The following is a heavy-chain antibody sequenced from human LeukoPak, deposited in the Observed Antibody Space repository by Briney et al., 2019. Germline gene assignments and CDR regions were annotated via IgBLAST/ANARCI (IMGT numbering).Heavy chain of an antibody. CDR3: AVHDFYSGGYHFDY. Sequence: ASVKVSCKASGYTFTSYGISWLRQAPGQGLEWLGLISGYNGNTNYAQKFQGRVTMTTDTPTSTAYMDLRSLKSDDTAVYYCAVHDFYSGGYHFDYWGQGTLVTVSS. J-gene: IGHJ4*02. V-gene: IGHV1-18*01. CDR1: GYTFTSYG. CDR2: ISGYNGNT. D-gene: IGHD3-3*01.